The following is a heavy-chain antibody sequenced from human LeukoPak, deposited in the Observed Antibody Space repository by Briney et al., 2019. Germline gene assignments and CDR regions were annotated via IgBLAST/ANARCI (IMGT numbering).Heavy chain of an antibody. CDR1: GFTFTDYY. J-gene: IGHJ4*02. CDR3: AKDLIAVGDGYYFDY. D-gene: IGHD6-19*01. V-gene: IGHV3-11*05. Sequence: GGSLRLSCAASGFTFTDYYMSWIRQAPGKGLEWVSYISGSSSYTNYADSVKGRFTISRDYAKDSLYLQMNSLRAEDTALYYCAKDLIAVGDGYYFDYWGQGTLVTVSS. CDR2: ISGSSSYT.